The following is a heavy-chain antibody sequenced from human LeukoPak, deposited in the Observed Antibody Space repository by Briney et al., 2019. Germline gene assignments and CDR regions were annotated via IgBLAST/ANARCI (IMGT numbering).Heavy chain of an antibody. V-gene: IGHV4-39*01. CDR3: ARLGRYYYDSSGYLSAIDY. CDR2: IYYSGST. D-gene: IGHD3-22*01. J-gene: IGHJ4*02. CDR1: GGSISSSSYY. Sequence: SETLSLTCTVSGGSISSSSYYWGRIRQPPGKGLEWIGSIYYSGSTYYNPSLKSRVTISVDTSKNQFSLKLSSVTAADTAVYYCARLGRYYYDSSGYLSAIDYWGQGTLVTVSS.